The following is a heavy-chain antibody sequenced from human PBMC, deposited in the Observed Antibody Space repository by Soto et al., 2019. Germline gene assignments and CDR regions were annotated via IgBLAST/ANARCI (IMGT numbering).Heavy chain of an antibody. D-gene: IGHD3-3*01. V-gene: IGHV1-2*04. J-gene: IGHJ5*02. Sequence: GASVKVSCKASGYTFTGYYMHWVRQAPGQGLEWMGWINPNSGGTNYAQKFQGWVTMTRDTSISTAYMELSRLRSDDTAVYYCARARLGYDFWSGPSNWFDPWGQGTLVTVSS. CDR1: GYTFTGYY. CDR3: ARARLGYDFWSGPSNWFDP. CDR2: INPNSGGT.